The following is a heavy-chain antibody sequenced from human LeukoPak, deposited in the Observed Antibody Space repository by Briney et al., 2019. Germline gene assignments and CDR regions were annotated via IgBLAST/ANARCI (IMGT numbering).Heavy chain of an antibody. CDR1: GYTFTSYG. CDR2: ISAYNGNT. J-gene: IGHJ4*02. CDR3: ARRPMNYYDSSGYYADEGY. Sequence: ASVKVSCKASGYTFTSYGISWVRQAPGQGLEWMGWISAYNGNTNYAQKLQGRVTMTTDTSTSTAYMELRSLRSDDTALYYCARRPMNYYDSSGYYADEGYWGQGTLVTVSS. V-gene: IGHV1-18*01. D-gene: IGHD3-22*01.